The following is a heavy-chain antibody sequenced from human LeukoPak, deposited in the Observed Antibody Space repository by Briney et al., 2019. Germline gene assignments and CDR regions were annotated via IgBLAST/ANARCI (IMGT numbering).Heavy chain of an antibody. Sequence: SETLSLTCTVSGGSISSSSYYWGWIRQPPGKGLEWIGSIYYSGSTYYNPSLKSRVTISVDTSKNQFSLKLSSVTAADTAVYYCARHKGFVDYWGQGTLVTVSS. V-gene: IGHV4-39*01. J-gene: IGHJ4*02. CDR2: IYYSGST. CDR3: ARHKGFVDY. CDR1: GGSISSSSYY.